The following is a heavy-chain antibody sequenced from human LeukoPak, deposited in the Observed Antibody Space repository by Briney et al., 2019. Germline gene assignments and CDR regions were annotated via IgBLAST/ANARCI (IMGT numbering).Heavy chain of an antibody. CDR1: GGSISSYY. CDR3: ARTWTPGGDAFDI. V-gene: IGHV4-59*08. J-gene: IGHJ3*02. D-gene: IGHD3/OR15-3a*01. Sequence: SETLSLTCTVSGGSISSYYWSWIRQPPGKGLEWIGYIYYSGSTNYNPSLKSRVTISLDTSKNQFSLKLSSVTAADTAVYYCARTWTPGGDAFDIWGQGTMVIVSS. CDR2: IYYSGST.